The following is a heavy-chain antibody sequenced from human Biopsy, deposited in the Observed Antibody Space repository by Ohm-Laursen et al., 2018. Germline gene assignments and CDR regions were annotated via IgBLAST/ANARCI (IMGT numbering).Heavy chain of an antibody. J-gene: IGHJ5*02. V-gene: IGHV1-69*06. CDR2: INPMFGTA. CDR1: GATFSNYA. CDR3: ARSFGVVINFEHNWFDP. Sequence: SVKISCKASGATFSNYAINWLRQAPGQGLEWMGGINPMFGTAKYAQRFQGRVTITADKSTSTADMELSSLRSDDTAVYYCARSFGVVINFEHNWFDPWGQGTLVTVSS. D-gene: IGHD3-3*01.